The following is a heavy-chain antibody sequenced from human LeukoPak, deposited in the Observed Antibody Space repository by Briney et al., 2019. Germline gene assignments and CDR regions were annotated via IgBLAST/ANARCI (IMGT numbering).Heavy chain of an antibody. D-gene: IGHD4-17*01. CDR3: AKGGDYKETVYLGMDV. J-gene: IGHJ6*02. V-gene: IGHV3-23*01. CDR2: LSGSGGST. CDR1: GLTFSNYA. Sequence: PGGSLRLSCAASGLTFSNYAMSWVRQAPGKGLEWLSALSGSGGSTYYADSVKGRFTITRDNSKNTLYLQMNSLRVEDTAVYYCAKGGDYKETVYLGMDVWGRGTAVTVSS.